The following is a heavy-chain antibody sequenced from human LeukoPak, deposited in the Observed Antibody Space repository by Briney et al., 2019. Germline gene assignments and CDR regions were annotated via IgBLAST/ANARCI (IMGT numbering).Heavy chain of an antibody. J-gene: IGHJ3*02. Sequence: GGSLRLSCAASGFTFSSYWMSWVRQAPGKGLEWVANIKQDGSEKYYVDSVKGRFTISRDNAKNSLYLQMNSLRAEDTAVYYCARDYSSSVGDAFDIWGQGTMVTVSS. CDR3: ARDYSSSVGDAFDI. CDR2: IKQDGSEK. V-gene: IGHV3-7*01. D-gene: IGHD2-15*01. CDR1: GFTFSSYW.